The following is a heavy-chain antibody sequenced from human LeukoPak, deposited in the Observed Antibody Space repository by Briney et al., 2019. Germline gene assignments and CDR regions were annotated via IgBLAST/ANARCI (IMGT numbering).Heavy chain of an antibody. CDR1: GFTFSSYW. CDR3: AREIVGAIKSYFDY. Sequence: PGGSLRLSCTASGFTFSSYWMSWVRQAPGKGLEGVANIRQDGGLKHYVDSVKGRFTISRDNAENSLYLQMNSLRAEDTAVYYCAREIVGAIKSYFDYWGQGTLVTASS. V-gene: IGHV3-7*01. D-gene: IGHD1-26*01. J-gene: IGHJ4*02. CDR2: IRQDGGLK.